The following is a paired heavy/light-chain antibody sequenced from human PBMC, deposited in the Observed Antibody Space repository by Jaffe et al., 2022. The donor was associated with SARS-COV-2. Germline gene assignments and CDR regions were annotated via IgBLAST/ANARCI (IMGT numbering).Light chain of an antibody. J-gene: IGKJ4*01. CDR3: QQYGSLPLT. Sequence: EIVLTQSPGTLSLSPGERATLSCRASQTISSIYLAWYQQKPGQSPSLLIYGASSRATGIPDRFSGSGSGTDFTLTISGLEPEDFAVYYCQQYGSLPLTFGGGTKVEIK. V-gene: IGKV3-20*01. CDR1: QTISSIY. CDR2: GAS.
Heavy chain of an antibody. Sequence: QLQLQASGPGLVNPSETLSLTCTVSGGSFSSSNSYWGWIRQPPGKGLEWIGTINYGGATYYKSSLKSRLIISVDTSKNQFSLRLTSVTAADTAVYYCARQGDGSGSSRLYWYFDLWGRGTLVTVSS. D-gene: IGHD3-10*01. CDR3: ARQGDGSGSSRLYWYFDL. CDR1: GGSFSSSNSY. V-gene: IGHV4-39*01. J-gene: IGHJ2*01. CDR2: INYGGAT.